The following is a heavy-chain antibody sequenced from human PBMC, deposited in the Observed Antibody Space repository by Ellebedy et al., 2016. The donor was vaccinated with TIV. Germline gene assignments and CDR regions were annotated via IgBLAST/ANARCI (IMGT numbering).Heavy chain of an antibody. D-gene: IGHD3-10*01. V-gene: IGHV3-23*01. Sequence: GESLKISCAASGFIFSSYAMSWVRQAPGKGLEWVSTISGSGGSTYYADSLKGRFTISRDNSKNTLYLQMNSLRAEDTAVYYCATRFPYGSGTYYFHYWGQGTLVTVSS. CDR1: GFIFSSYA. J-gene: IGHJ4*02. CDR2: ISGSGGST. CDR3: ATRFPYGSGTYYFHY.